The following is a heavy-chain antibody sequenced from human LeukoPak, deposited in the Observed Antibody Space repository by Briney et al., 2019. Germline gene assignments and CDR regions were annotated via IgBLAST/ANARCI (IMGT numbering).Heavy chain of an antibody. V-gene: IGHV1-2*02. J-gene: IGHJ6*03. Sequence: GASVKVSCKASGYTFTGYYMHWMRQAPGQGLEWMGWINPNSGGTNYAQKFQGRVTMTRDTSISTAYMELSRLRSDDTAVYYCVRDLLESYYYYYMDVWGKGTTVTVSS. CDR3: VRDLLESYYYYYMDV. D-gene: IGHD1-1*01. CDR2: INPNSGGT. CDR1: GYTFTGYY.